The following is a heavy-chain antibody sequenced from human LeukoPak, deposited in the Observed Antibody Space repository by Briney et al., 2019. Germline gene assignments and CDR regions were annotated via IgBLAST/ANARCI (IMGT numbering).Heavy chain of an antibody. D-gene: IGHD3-9*01. Sequence: SQTLSLTCAISGDSVSSNSAAWNWIRQSPSRGLEWLGRTYYRSKWYNDYAVSVKSRITINPDTSKNQFSLQLNSVTPEDTAVYYCARAIPGYDILTGYSYYYYYMDVRGKGTTVTVSS. CDR3: ARAIPGYDILTGYSYYYYYMDV. CDR2: TYYRSKWYN. V-gene: IGHV6-1*01. J-gene: IGHJ6*03. CDR1: GDSVSSNSAA.